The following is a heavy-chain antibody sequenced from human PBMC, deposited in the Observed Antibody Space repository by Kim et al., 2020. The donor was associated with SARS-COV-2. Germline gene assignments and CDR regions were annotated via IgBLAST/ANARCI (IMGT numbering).Heavy chain of an antibody. V-gene: IGHV1-46*01. D-gene: IGHD5-12*01. CDR3: ARDQVRGGGMDV. Sequence: YAQKFKGRVTVTRNTSTSTIYMELNSLRSEDTAVYYCARDQVRGGGMDVWGQGTTVTVSS. J-gene: IGHJ6*02.